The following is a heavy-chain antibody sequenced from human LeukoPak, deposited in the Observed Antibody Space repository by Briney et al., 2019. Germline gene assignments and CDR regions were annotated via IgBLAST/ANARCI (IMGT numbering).Heavy chain of an antibody. D-gene: IGHD6-13*01. Sequence: SSETLSLTCTVSGGSISSSSYYWGWIRQPSGKGLEWIGSIYYSGSTYYNPSLKSRVTISVDTSKNQFSLKLSSVTAADTAVYYCARPIAAAGKAHFDYWGQGTLVTVSS. CDR2: IYYSGST. CDR3: ARPIAAAGKAHFDY. J-gene: IGHJ4*02. V-gene: IGHV4-39*01. CDR1: GGSISSSSYY.